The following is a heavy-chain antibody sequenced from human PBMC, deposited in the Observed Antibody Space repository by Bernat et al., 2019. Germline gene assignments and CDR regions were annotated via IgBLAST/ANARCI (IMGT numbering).Heavy chain of an antibody. CDR3: ANDGSRGIQLGEFGSLGMDV. J-gene: IGHJ6*02. D-gene: IGHD3-16*01. CDR2: TRYDGDNK. Sequence: QVQLVESGGGVVQPGGSLRLSCAASGFTFRNYGMHWVRQTPTKGLEWVAFTRYDGDNKYYLDSVKGRFTISRDNSKNTLYLQMNSLRTEDTAVYYCANDGSRGIQLGEFGSLGMDVWGQGTTVTVSS. V-gene: IGHV3-30*02. CDR1: GFTFRNYG.